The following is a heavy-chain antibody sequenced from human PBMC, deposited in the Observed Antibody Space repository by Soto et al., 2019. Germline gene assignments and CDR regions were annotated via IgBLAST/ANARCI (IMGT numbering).Heavy chain of an antibody. Sequence: SETLSLTCTVSGGSISSSSYYWGWIRQPPGKGLEWIGSIYYSGSTYYNPSLKSRVTISVDTSKNQFSLKLSSVTAADTAVYYCARHGLLRAAAGTETHLDYWGQGTRDTISS. J-gene: IGHJ4*02. V-gene: IGHV4-39*01. D-gene: IGHD6-13*01. CDR2: IYYSGST. CDR3: ARHGLLRAAAGTETHLDY. CDR1: GGSISSSSYY.